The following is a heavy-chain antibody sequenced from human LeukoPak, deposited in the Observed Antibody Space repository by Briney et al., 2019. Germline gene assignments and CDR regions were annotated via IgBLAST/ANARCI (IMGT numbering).Heavy chain of an antibody. Sequence: SETLSLTCTVSGGSISSYYWSWIRQPPGKGLEWIGEINHSGSTNYNPSLKSRVTISVDTSKNQFSLKLSSVTAADTAVYYCARRGAVAGTLGYYYYGMDVWGQGTTVTVSS. CDR3: ARRGAVAGTLGYYYYGMDV. V-gene: IGHV4-34*01. D-gene: IGHD6-19*01. CDR1: GGSISSYY. CDR2: INHSGST. J-gene: IGHJ6*02.